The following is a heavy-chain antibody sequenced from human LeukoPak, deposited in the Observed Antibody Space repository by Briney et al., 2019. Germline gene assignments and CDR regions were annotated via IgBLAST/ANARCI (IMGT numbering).Heavy chain of an antibody. CDR2: IYSGGST. CDR1: GFTVSSNY. D-gene: IGHD5-12*01. V-gene: IGHV3-53*01. CDR3: ARTRPNSGYDRYYYMDV. Sequence: GGSLRLSCAASGFTVSSNYMSWVRQAPGKGLEWVSVIYSGGSTYYADSVKGRFTISRDNSKNTLYLQMNSLRAEDTAVYYCARTRPNSGYDRYYYMDVWGKGTTVTVSS. J-gene: IGHJ6*03.